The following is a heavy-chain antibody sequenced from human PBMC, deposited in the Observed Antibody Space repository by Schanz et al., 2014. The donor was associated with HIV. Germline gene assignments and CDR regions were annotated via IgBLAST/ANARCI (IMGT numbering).Heavy chain of an antibody. J-gene: IGHJ4*02. CDR3: ARAFSVGQLVRVVDS. Sequence: QVQLVESGGGVVQPGRSLRLSCAASGFTFSSYAMYWVRQAPGKGLEWVADLSHDGSNKYYADSVKGRFTISRDNSKNTVYLQMNSLRAEDTAVYYCARAFSVGQLVRVVDSWGQGTPVTVSS. CDR2: LSHDGSNK. CDR1: GFTFSSYA. V-gene: IGHV3-30-3*01. D-gene: IGHD6-6*01.